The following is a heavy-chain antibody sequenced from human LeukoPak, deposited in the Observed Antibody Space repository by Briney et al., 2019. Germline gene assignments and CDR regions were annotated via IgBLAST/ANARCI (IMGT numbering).Heavy chain of an antibody. CDR1: GFTFSSHA. CDR3: AKTGTTFFRRAFDI. J-gene: IGHJ3*02. Sequence: GGSLRLSCAASGFTFSSHAMSWVRQAPGKGLEWVSAISGSCGSTYYADSVTGRFTISRDNSKTTLYLQMNSLRAEDTAVYYCAKTGTTFFRRAFDIWGQGTMVTVSS. D-gene: IGHD1-7*01. CDR2: ISGSCGST. V-gene: IGHV3-23*01.